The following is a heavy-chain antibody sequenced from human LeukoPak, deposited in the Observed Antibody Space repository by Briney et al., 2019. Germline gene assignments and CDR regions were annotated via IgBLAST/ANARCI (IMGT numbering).Heavy chain of an antibody. CDR3: ARETYYYGSGSFYYGMDV. D-gene: IGHD3-10*01. J-gene: IGHJ6*02. V-gene: IGHV3-48*02. CDR2: ISSSSSTI. Sequence: GGSLRLSCAASGFTFSHYSMNWVRQAPGKGLEWVSYISSSSSTIYYADSVKGRFTISRENAKNSLYLQMNSLRDEDTAVYYCARETYYYGSGSFYYGMDVWGQGTTVTVSS. CDR1: GFTFSHYS.